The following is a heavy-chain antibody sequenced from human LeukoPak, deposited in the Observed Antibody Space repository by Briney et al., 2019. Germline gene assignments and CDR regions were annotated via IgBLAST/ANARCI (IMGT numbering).Heavy chain of an antibody. Sequence: SETLSLTCTVSGVSISSGGYYWSWIRQLPGKGLEWIGYIYYSGSTYYNPSLKSRVTISADTSKNQFSLNLSSVTAADTAVYYCARDHGYSYGYTDYWGQGTLVTVSS. J-gene: IGHJ4*02. V-gene: IGHV4-31*03. CDR1: GVSISSGGYY. D-gene: IGHD5-18*01. CDR2: IYYSGST. CDR3: ARDHGYSYGYTDY.